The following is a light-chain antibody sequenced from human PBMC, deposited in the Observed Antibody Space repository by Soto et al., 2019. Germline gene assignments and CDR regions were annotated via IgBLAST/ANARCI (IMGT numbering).Light chain of an antibody. CDR1: QSVSSSY. CDR2: GAS. Sequence: EIVLTQSPGTLSLSPGERATLSCRASQSVSSSYLAWYQQKPGQAPRLLIFGASSRATGIPDRFSGSGSGTDFTLTISRLEPEDFAVYYCQQYDSSQYTFGQGTKLEIK. CDR3: QQYDSSQYT. J-gene: IGKJ2*01. V-gene: IGKV3-20*01.